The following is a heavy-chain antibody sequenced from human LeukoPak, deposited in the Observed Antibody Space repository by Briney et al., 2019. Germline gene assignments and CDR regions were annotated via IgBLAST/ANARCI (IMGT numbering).Heavy chain of an antibody. CDR3: ARISGSRAWDFDY. CDR1: AFTFSSYA. CDR2: IHGSSDTT. Sequence: GGSLRPSCAASAFTFSSYAMSWVRQAPGKGLEWVSTIHGSSDTTYYADSVKGRFTISRDNSKNTLFLQMNSLRAEDTAVYYCARISGSRAWDFDYWGQGTLVTVSS. J-gene: IGHJ4*02. D-gene: IGHD1-26*01. V-gene: IGHV3-23*01.